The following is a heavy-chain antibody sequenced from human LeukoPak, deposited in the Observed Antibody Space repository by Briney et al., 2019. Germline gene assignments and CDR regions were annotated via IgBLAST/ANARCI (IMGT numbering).Heavy chain of an antibody. Sequence: GGSLRPSCAASGFTFSSYEMNWVRQAPGKGLEWVSYISSSGSTIYYADSVRGRFTISRDNAKNSLYLQMNSLRAEDTAVYYCARPSRGVIPYYWGQGTLVTVSS. D-gene: IGHD3-10*01. CDR3: ARPSRGVIPYY. V-gene: IGHV3-48*03. CDR1: GFTFSSYE. J-gene: IGHJ4*02. CDR2: ISSSGSTI.